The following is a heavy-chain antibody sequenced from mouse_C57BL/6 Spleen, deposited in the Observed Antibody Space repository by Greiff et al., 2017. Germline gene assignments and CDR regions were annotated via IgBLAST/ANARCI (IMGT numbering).Heavy chain of an antibody. D-gene: IGHD1-1*01. CDR3: ARSGDYGSSYEYFDV. CDR1: GYAFSSYW. Sequence: QVQLKESGAELVKPGASVKISCKASGYAFSSYWMNWVKQRPGKGLEWIGQIYPGDGDTNYNGKFKGKATLTADKSSSTAYMQLSSLTSEDSAVYFCARSGDYGSSYEYFDVWGTGTTVTVSA. CDR2: IYPGDGDT. J-gene: IGHJ1*03. V-gene: IGHV1-80*01.